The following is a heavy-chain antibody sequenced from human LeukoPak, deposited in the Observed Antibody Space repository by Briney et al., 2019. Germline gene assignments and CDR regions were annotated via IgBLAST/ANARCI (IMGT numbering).Heavy chain of an antibody. CDR3: ARVGSGYYPRSGYCYYGMDV. V-gene: IGHV3-11*04. CDR1: GFTFSDYY. J-gene: IGHJ6*02. D-gene: IGHD3-3*01. Sequence: GGSLRLSCAASGFTFSDYYMNWVRQAPGKGLEWVSYISTSGSTIYYADSVKGRFTISRDNAKNLLYLQMNSLRAEDTAVYYCARVGSGYYPRSGYCYYGMDVWGQGTTVTVSS. CDR2: ISTSGSTI.